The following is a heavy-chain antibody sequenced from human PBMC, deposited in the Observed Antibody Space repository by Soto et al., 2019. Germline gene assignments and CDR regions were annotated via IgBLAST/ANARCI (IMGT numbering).Heavy chain of an antibody. CDR2: IYYSGST. CDR3: ARRGGQVDHFQH. Sequence: QVQLQESGPGLVKPSQTLSLTCTVSGDSISSGGFYWSWIRQHPGKGLEWIGYIYYSGSTYYNPSLKSRATISVDTSKNQFYLKLTSVTAADTAVYYCARRGGQVDHFQHWGQGTQVTVSS. J-gene: IGHJ1*01. CDR1: GDSISSGGFY. D-gene: IGHD6-25*01. V-gene: IGHV4-31*03.